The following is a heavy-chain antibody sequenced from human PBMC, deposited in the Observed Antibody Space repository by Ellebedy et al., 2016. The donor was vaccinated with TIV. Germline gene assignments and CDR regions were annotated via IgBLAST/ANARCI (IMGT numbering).Heavy chain of an antibody. CDR2: ISYDGSHR. J-gene: IGHJ4*02. D-gene: IGHD1-1*01. CDR1: GFSFSSYA. CDR3: ARENMTSTGSPLDY. Sequence: GESLKISCSASGFSFSSYAMHWVRQAPGKGLAWVAIISYDGSHRYYADSVKGRFTISRDISKNTLYLQMNSLRAEDTAVYYCARENMTSTGSPLDYWGQGTLVTVSS. V-gene: IGHV3-30-3*01.